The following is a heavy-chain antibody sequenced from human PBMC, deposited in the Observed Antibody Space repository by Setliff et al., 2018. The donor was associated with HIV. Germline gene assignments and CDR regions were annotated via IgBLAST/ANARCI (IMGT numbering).Heavy chain of an antibody. D-gene: IGHD6-6*01. CDR1: GGSISSGGYY. CDR3: ARRGSSSYFQR. V-gene: IGHV4-39*07. CDR2: INHSGST. Sequence: SETLSLTCTVSGGSISSGGYYWSWIRQPPGKGLEWIGEINHSGSTNYNPSLKSRVTISVDTSKNQFSLKLSSVTAADTAVYYCARRGSSSYFQRWGQGTLVTVSS. J-gene: IGHJ1*01.